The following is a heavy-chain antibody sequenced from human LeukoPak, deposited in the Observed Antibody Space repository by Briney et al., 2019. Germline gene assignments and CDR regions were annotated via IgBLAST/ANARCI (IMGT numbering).Heavy chain of an antibody. Sequence: GRSLRLSCAASGSTFSSYGMHWVRQAPGKGLEWVAVIWYDGSNKYYADSVKGRFTISRDNSKNTLYLQMNSLRAEDTAVYYYARDPRYGYSYGYLDYWGQGTLVTVSS. V-gene: IGHV3-33*01. CDR1: GSTFSSYG. CDR2: IWYDGSNK. CDR3: ARDPRYGYSYGYLDY. D-gene: IGHD5-18*01. J-gene: IGHJ4*02.